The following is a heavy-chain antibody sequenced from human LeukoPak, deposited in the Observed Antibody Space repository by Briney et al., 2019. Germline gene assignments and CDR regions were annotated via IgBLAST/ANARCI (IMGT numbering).Heavy chain of an antibody. CDR3: ARGVIFCGGDCYQYYYYYYMDV. J-gene: IGHJ6*03. CDR1: GFTFSSYS. D-gene: IGHD2-21*02. Sequence: SGGSLRLSCAASGFTFSSYSMNWVRQAPGKGLEWVSSVSSSSSYIYYAYSVKGRVTISSDNAKNSLYLQTNSLRGEDTAVYYCARGVIFCGGDCYQYYYYYYMDVWGKGTTVTVSS. V-gene: IGHV3-21*01. CDR2: VSSSSSYI.